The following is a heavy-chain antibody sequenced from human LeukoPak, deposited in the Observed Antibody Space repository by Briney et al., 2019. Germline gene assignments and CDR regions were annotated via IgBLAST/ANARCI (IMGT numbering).Heavy chain of an antibody. CDR1: GVTVRSNY. Sequence: GGSLRLSCAVSGVTVRSNYMSWVRQAPGKGLEWVSIISGDDKTDYADSVKGRFTVSKDNSRNTLYLQMNSLRVEDTAVYYCARPPHIGSSLAYWGQGTLVTVSS. CDR2: ISGDDKT. J-gene: IGHJ4*02. D-gene: IGHD1-26*01. CDR3: ARPPHIGSSLAY. V-gene: IGHV3-66*01.